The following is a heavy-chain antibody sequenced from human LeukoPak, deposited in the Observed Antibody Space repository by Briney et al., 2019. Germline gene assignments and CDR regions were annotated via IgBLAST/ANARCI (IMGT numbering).Heavy chain of an antibody. J-gene: IGHJ4*02. CDR2: MNPNSGNT. CDR3: AKDKEQWAPDY. Sequence: ASVKVSCKASGYTFTSYDINWVRQATGQGLEWMGWMNPNSGNTGYAQKFQGRVTITRNTSISTAYMELSSLRSEDTAVYYCAKDKEQWAPDYWGQGTLVTVSS. D-gene: IGHD6-19*01. V-gene: IGHV1-8*03. CDR1: GYTFTSYD.